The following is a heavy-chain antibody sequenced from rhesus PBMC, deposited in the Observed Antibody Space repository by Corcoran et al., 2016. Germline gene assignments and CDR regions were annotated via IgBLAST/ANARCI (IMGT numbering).Heavy chain of an antibody. CDR2: ISSGGSN. V-gene: IGHV4S14*01. Sequence: QVQLQESGPGLVKPLETLLLTGVVSGYPISRGYYWGCLRQPPGKGLEWIGHISSGGSNYLNPSLKSRVTLSVDTSKNQFSLKLSSVTAADTAVYYCARQAVDWYFDLWGPGTPITISS. CDR3: ARQAVDWYFDL. D-gene: IGHD6-37*01. CDR1: GYPISRGYY. J-gene: IGHJ2*01.